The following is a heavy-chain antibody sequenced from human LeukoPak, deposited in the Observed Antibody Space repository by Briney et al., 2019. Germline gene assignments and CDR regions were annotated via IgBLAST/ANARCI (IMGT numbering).Heavy chain of an antibody. Sequence: SETLSLTCTVSGGSISSYYWNWIRQPPGKGLEWIGYIYYSGSTNYNPSLKGRVTISVDTSKNQFSLKLSSVTAADTAVYYCARDRYYDSGSYYNWGQGTLVTVSS. J-gene: IGHJ4*02. CDR3: ARDRYYDSGSYYN. CDR2: IYYSGST. D-gene: IGHD3-10*01. CDR1: GGSISSYY. V-gene: IGHV4-59*01.